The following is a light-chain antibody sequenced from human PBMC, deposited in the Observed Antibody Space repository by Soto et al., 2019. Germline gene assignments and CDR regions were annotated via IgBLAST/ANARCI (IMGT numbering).Light chain of an antibody. CDR2: AVS. CDR1: RSDVGSYDH. CDR3: ISYTGSSTSYV. Sequence: QSVLTQPASVSGSPGQSITISCSGTRSDVGSYDHVAWYQQFPGKTPKLMIYAVSNRPSGVSNRFSGSKSGNTASLTISGLQAEDEADYYCISYTGSSTSYVFGTGTKVTVL. V-gene: IGLV2-14*01. J-gene: IGLJ1*01.